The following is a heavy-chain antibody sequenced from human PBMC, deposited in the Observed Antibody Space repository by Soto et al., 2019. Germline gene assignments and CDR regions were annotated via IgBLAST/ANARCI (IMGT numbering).Heavy chain of an antibody. D-gene: IGHD6-19*01. J-gene: IGHJ3*02. CDR1: GGSFSGYY. V-gene: IGHV4-34*01. Sequence: LSXSCAFSGGSFSGYYWSWIRQPPGKGLEWIGEINHSGSTNYNPSLKSRVTISVDTSKNQFSLKLSSVTAADTAVYYCARGGSGWYYKGAFDIWGQGTMVTVSS. CDR2: INHSGST. CDR3: ARGGSGWYYKGAFDI.